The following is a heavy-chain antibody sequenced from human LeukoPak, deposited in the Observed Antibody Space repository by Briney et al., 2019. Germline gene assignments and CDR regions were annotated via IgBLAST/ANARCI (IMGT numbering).Heavy chain of an antibody. CDR1: GGSISSSSYY. CDR2: IYYSGST. D-gene: IGHD2-2*03. Sequence: SETLSLTCTVSGGSISSSSYYWGWIRQPPGKGLEWIGSIYYSGSTYYNPSLKSRVTISVDTSKNQFSLKLSSVTAADTAVYYCARHGYCSSTSCYGGSFDPWGRGTLVTVSS. CDR3: ARHGYCSSTSCYGGSFDP. J-gene: IGHJ5*02. V-gene: IGHV4-39*01.